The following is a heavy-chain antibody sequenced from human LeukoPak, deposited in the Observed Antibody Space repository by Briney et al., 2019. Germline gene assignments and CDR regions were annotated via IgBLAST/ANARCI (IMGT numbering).Heavy chain of an antibody. D-gene: IGHD2-2*01. Sequence: GGSLRLSCAASGFTVSSNYMSWVRQAPGKGLEWVSVIYSGGSTYYADSVKGRFTISRDNSKNTLYLQMGSLRAEDMAVYYCASGVVVPAAFDYWGQGTLVTVSS. V-gene: IGHV3-53*05. J-gene: IGHJ4*02. CDR3: ASGVVVPAAFDY. CDR2: IYSGGST. CDR1: GFTVSSNY.